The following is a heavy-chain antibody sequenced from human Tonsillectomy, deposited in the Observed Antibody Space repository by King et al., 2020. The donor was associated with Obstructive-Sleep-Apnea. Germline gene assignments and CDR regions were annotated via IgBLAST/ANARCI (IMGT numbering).Heavy chain of an antibody. CDR1: GYTFTGYY. CDR3: ARDMSAYDSTSPAY. Sequence: QLVQSGAEVKKPGASVKVSCKAYGYTFTGYYIHWVRQAPGQGLEWMGWISPNSGATKYAQKFQDRGTMTRATSIHTAYMDLSRLRSDDPAIYYCARDMSAYDSTSPAYWGQGTLVTVSS. V-gene: IGHV1-2*02. CDR2: ISPNSGAT. J-gene: IGHJ4*02. D-gene: IGHD3-10*01.